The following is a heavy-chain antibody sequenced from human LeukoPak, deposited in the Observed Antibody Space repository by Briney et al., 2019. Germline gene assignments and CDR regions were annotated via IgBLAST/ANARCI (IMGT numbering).Heavy chain of an antibody. CDR2: ISGSGGST. D-gene: IGHD1-20*01. V-gene: IGHV3-23*01. Sequence: GGSLRLSCAASGFTFNSYAMSWVRQAPGKGLEWVSAISGSGGSTYYADSVKGRFTISRDNSKNTLYLQMNSLRAEDTAVYYCARVDVTGTTPASYYFDYWGQGTLVTVSS. J-gene: IGHJ4*02. CDR3: ARVDVTGTTPASYYFDY. CDR1: GFTFNSYA.